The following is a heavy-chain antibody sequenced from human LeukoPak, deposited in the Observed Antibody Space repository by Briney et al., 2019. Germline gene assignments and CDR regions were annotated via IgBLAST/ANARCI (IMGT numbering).Heavy chain of an antibody. CDR2: ISTYNGST. V-gene: IGHV1-18*01. D-gene: IGHD2-2*01. CDR1: GYTFTTYG. J-gene: IGHJ4*02. CDR3: ARGRRVKDIVVVPMWIQLDS. Sequence: AAVKVSCKASGYTFTTYGISWVRQAPGQGLEWMGWISTYNGSTNYAQKFQGRVTMTTDTSTSTAYMELRSMRSDDTAVYYCARGRRVKDIVVVPMWIQLDSWGQGTLVTVSS.